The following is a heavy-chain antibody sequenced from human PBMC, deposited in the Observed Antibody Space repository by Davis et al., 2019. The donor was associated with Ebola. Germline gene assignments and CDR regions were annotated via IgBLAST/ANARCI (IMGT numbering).Heavy chain of an antibody. D-gene: IGHD4-17*01. Sequence: GESLKISCAASGFTFSNAWMSWVRQAPGKGLEWVSTIDASGRTTYYADSVKGRFTISRDNAKSTLYLQMNSLTAEDTAVYYCVRTTYGAPEYWGQGTLVTVSS. CDR3: VRTTYGAPEY. J-gene: IGHJ4*02. CDR2: IDASGRTT. CDR1: GFTFSNAW. V-gene: IGHV3-74*01.